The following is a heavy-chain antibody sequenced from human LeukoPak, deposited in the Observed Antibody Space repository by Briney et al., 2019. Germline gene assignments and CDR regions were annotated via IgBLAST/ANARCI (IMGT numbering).Heavy chain of an antibody. CDR1: GGSFSDYY. Sequence: SETLSLTCAVYGGSFSDYYWTWIRQPPGKGLEWIGEINHSGSTNYNPSLKSRVTISVDTSKKQFFLRLSSVTAADTAVYYCAKGHRYSSGWYWSHRFDPWGQGTLVTVSS. CDR2: INHSGST. V-gene: IGHV4-34*01. CDR3: AKGHRYSSGWYWSHRFDP. D-gene: IGHD6-19*01. J-gene: IGHJ5*02.